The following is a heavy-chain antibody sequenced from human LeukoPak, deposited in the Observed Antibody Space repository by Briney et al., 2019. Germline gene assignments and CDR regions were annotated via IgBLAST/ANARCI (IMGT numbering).Heavy chain of an antibody. Sequence: SETLSLTCTVSGGSISSYYWSWIRQPPGKGLEWIGYIYYSGSANYNPSLKSRLTISVDTSKNQFSLKLRTVTAADTAVYYCARHQRGHSDAFDIWGQGTMVTVSS. CDR1: GGSISSYY. CDR3: ARHQRGHSDAFDI. V-gene: IGHV4-59*01. CDR2: IYYSGSA. D-gene: IGHD4-23*01. J-gene: IGHJ3*02.